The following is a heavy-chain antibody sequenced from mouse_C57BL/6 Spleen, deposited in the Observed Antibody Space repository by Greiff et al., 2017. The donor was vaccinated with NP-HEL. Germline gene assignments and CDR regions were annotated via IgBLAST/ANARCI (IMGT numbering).Heavy chain of an antibody. CDR2: IYPYNDGT. J-gene: IGHJ1*03. CDR1: GYTFTSYV. CDR3: ARGIYYYGSSWGDYWYFDV. D-gene: IGHD1-1*01. V-gene: IGHV1-14*01. Sequence: VQLQQSGPELVKPGASVKMSCKASGYTFTSYVMHWVKQKPGQGLEWIGYIYPYNDGTKYNEKFKGKATLTSDKSSSTAYMELSSLTSEDSAVYYCARGIYYYGSSWGDYWYFDVWGTGTTVTVSS.